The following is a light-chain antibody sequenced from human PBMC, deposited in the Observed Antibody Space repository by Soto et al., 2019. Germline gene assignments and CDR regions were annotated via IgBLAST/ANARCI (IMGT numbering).Light chain of an antibody. CDR1: SSDVGGYNY. Sequence: QSALTQPASVSGAPGQSITISCTGTSSDVGGYNYVSWYQQHPGKPPKHMIYEVSHRPSGVSNRCSGSNSGNTASLTISGLQAEDEADYYCSSYTSSSTGVFGGGTKLTVL. V-gene: IGLV2-14*01. J-gene: IGLJ3*02. CDR2: EVS. CDR3: SSYTSSSTGV.